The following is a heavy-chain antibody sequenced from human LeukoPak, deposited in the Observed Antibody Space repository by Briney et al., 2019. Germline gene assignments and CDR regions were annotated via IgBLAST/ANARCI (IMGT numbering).Heavy chain of an antibody. CDR1: GFTFSTYA. Sequence: PGGSLRLSCTASGFTFSTYAMSWVRQAPGKGLEWVSAITDSGGNTYYAAPVKGRFTISRDNSKNTLYLQMNSLRVEDTAVYHCARAGHCTNGICYTADFDYWGQGTLVTVSS. J-gene: IGHJ4*02. CDR3: ARAGHCTNGICYTADFDY. D-gene: IGHD2-8*01. V-gene: IGHV3-23*01. CDR2: ITDSGGNT.